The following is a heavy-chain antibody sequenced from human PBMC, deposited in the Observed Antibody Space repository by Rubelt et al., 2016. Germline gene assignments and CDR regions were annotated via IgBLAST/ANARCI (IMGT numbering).Heavy chain of an antibody. V-gene: IGHV5-51*06. CDR2: IYPGDSDT. D-gene: IGHD6-13*01. CDR3: ARLAAIAEAGNSPDY. CDR1: GYRFTSYW. J-gene: IGHJ4*02. Sequence: EVQLVQSGAEVKKPGEYLKISCKGSGYRFTSYWIGWVRQMPGKGLEWMGIIYPGDSDTRYSTAFQGQVTVSADKSISTAYLQWSSLRASDTAGYYCARLAAIAEAGNSPDYGGQGTLVTVSS.